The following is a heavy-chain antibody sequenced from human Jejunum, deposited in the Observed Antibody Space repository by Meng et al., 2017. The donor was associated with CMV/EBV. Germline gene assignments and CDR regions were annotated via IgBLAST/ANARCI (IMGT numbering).Heavy chain of an antibody. Sequence: AGFAFSSYAMSWVRQAPGKGLEWVSSIKGSGDKTYYADSVKGRFTISRDNSKTTLYLQMNSLRADDTAVYYCANPNYYDSNGAYWGQGTLVTVSS. CDR2: IKGSGDKT. J-gene: IGHJ4*02. CDR3: ANPNYYDSNGAY. V-gene: IGHV3-23*01. D-gene: IGHD3-22*01. CDR1: GFAFSSYA.